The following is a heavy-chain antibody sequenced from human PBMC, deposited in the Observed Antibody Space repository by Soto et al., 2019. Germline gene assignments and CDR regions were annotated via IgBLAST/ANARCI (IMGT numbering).Heavy chain of an antibody. CDR1: GGTFGSYA. CDR2: IIPIFGTA. J-gene: IGHJ4*02. V-gene: IGHV1-69*12. CDR3: ARGAGYCGGDCYYFDY. Sequence: QVQLVQSGAEVKKPGSSVKVSCKASGGTFGSYAISWVRQAPGQGLEWMGGIIPIFGTANYAQKFQGRVTITADESTSTAYMELSSLRSEDTALYYCARGAGYCGGDCYYFDYWGQGTLVTVSS. D-gene: IGHD2-21*02.